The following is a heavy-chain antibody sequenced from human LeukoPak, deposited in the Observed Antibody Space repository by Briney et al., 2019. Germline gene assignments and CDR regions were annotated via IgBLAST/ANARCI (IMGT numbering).Heavy chain of an antibody. J-gene: IGHJ3*02. CDR2: IYSSETT. Sequence: SETLSLTCTVSGGSITGYHWSWIRQPPGKGLEWIGYIYSSETTNYKPSLKGRVTISADTSKNQFSLKLTSVTAADTAIYYCARRNDFDIWGQGTMVTVSS. V-gene: IGHV4-4*08. CDR3: ARRNDFDI. CDR1: GGSITGYH.